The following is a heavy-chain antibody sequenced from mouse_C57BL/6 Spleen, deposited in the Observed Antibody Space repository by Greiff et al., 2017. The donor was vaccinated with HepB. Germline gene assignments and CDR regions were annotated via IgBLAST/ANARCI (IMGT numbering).Heavy chain of an antibody. CDR1: GYTFTSYW. CDR2: IYPGNSDT. Sequence: EVQLQQSGTVLARPGASVKMSCKTSGYTFTSYWMHWVKQRPGQGLEWIGAIYPGNSDTSYNQKFKGKAKLTAVTSASTAYMELSSLTNEDSAVYYCTSPFYSNYPWFAYWGQGTLVTVSA. J-gene: IGHJ3*01. CDR3: TSPFYSNYPWFAY. D-gene: IGHD2-5*01. V-gene: IGHV1-5*01.